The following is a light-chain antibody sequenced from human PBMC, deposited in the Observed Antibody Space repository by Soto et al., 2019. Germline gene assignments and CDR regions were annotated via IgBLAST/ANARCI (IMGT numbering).Light chain of an antibody. CDR3: CSYAGSHTPWV. CDR1: SSDVGGYNY. CDR2: DVN. V-gene: IGLV2-11*01. Sequence: QLVLTQPRSVSGSPGQSVTISCTGTSSDVGGYNYVSWYQQHPGKAPKLMIYDVNKWPSGVPDRFSGSKSGNTASLTISGLQAEDEADYHCCSYAGSHTPWVFGGGTKVTVL. J-gene: IGLJ3*02.